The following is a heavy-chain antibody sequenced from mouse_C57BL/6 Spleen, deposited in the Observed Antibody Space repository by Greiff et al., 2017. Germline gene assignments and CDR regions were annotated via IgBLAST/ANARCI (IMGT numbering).Heavy chain of an antibody. D-gene: IGHD2-1*01. CDR3: ARMWEIYYGNWGAMDY. CDR2: IYPRDGST. CDR1: GYTFTDHT. V-gene: IGHV1-78*01. Sequence: QVQLQQSDAELVKPGASVKISCKVSGYTFTDHTIHWMKQRPEQGLEWIGYIYPRDGSTKYNEKFKGKATLTADKSSSTAYMQLNSLTSEDSAVYFCARMWEIYYGNWGAMDYWGQGTSVTVSS. J-gene: IGHJ4*01.